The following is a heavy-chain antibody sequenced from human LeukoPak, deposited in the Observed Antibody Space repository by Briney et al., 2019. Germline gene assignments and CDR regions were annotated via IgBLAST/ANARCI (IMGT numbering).Heavy chain of an antibody. CDR1: GFTPGEYT. Sequence: GGSLRLSCTPSGFTPGEYTMSTFRETPGKREERGGVIRSKAYGGTTEYAASVKGRFIISGDDSKSLAYLQMNSLKTDDTAVYYCSRALYSSSWYNYFCGQGHGVIVTA. CDR2: IRSKAYGGTT. CDR3: SRALYSSSWYNYF. V-gene: IGHV3-49*03. D-gene: IGHD6-13*01. J-gene: IGHJ1*01.